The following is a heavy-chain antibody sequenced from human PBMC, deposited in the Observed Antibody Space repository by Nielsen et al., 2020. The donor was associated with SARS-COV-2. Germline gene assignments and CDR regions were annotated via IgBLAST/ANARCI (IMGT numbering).Heavy chain of an antibody. CDR3: AKDKYQLLNYGMDV. D-gene: IGHD2-2*01. Sequence: GESLKISCEVSGFTFGRYAMSWVRQAPGKGLEWVSAISGSGGSTYYADSVKGRFTISRDNSKNTLYLQMNSLRAEDTAVYYCAKDKYQLLNYGMDVWGQGTTVTVSS. CDR1: GFTFGRYA. J-gene: IGHJ6*02. CDR2: ISGSGGST. V-gene: IGHV3-23*01.